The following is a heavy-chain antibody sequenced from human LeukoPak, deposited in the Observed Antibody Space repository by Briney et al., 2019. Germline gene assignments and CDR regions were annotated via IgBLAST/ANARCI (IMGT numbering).Heavy chain of an antibody. CDR2: INPNSGGT. Sequence: ASVKVSCKASGYTFTGYYIHWARLAPGQGLEWMGWINPNSGGTNYAQKFQGRVTMTRDTSISTAYMELSRLRSDDTAVYYCARDIAGATGAPDYWGQGTLVTVSS. J-gene: IGHJ4*02. CDR3: ARDIAGATGAPDY. V-gene: IGHV1-2*02. CDR1: GYTFTGYY. D-gene: IGHD1-26*01.